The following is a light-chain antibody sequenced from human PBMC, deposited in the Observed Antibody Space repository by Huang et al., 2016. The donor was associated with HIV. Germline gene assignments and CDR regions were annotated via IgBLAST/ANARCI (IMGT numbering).Light chain of an antibody. CDR1: QDNSSW. CDR3: QQAHGFPYT. V-gene: IGKV1-12*01. CDR2: GAA. J-gene: IGKJ2*01. Sequence: DIQMTQSPSSVSASVGDRVTITCRAGQDNSSWLAWYQQKPGKAPRLLISGAANLRGGVPARFSGSGSGTNFILTITSLQPEDSATYYCQQAHGFPYTFGQGTKLEIK.